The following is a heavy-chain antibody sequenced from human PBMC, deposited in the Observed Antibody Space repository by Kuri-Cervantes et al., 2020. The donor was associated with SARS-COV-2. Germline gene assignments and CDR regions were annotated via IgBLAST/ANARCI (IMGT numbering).Heavy chain of an antibody. J-gene: IGHJ4*02. V-gene: IGHV4-38-2*02. D-gene: IGHD3-3*01. CDR3: AKESLLPSPGFGVVITEGGFDY. Sequence: ESLKISCTVSGYSISSGYYWGWIRQPPGKGLEWIGSIYHSGSTYYNPSLKSRVTLSVDTSKNQFSLKLSSVTAADTAVYYCAKESLLPSPGFGVVITEGGFDYWGQGTLVTVSS. CDR2: IYHSGST. CDR1: GYSISSGYY.